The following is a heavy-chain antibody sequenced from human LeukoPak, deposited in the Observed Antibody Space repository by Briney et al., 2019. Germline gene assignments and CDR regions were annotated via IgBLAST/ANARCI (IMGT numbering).Heavy chain of an antibody. CDR1: GYTFTSYG. CDR2: ISAYNGNT. V-gene: IGHV1-18*01. Sequence: ASVKVSCKASGYTFTSYGISWVRQAPGQGLEWMGWISAYNGNTNYAQKLQGRVTMTTDTSTSTAYMELNSLRADDTAVYYCAKEAQGCSINSCYFNSWGQGTLVTVPS. J-gene: IGHJ4*02. D-gene: IGHD2-2*01. CDR3: AKEAQGCSINSCYFNS.